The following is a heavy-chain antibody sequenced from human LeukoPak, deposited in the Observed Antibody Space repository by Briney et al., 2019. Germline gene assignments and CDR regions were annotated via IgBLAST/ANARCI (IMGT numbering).Heavy chain of an antibody. Sequence: SETLSLTCTVSGASISNYYWSWIRQPAGKGLEWIGRIYISESTNYNPFLKSRVTMSVDTSKNQFSLKLSSVTAADTAVYYCARQGEYSYGFDYWGQGTLVTVSS. D-gene: IGHD5-18*01. J-gene: IGHJ4*02. CDR3: ARQGEYSYGFDY. CDR1: GASISNYY. V-gene: IGHV4-4*07. CDR2: IYISEST.